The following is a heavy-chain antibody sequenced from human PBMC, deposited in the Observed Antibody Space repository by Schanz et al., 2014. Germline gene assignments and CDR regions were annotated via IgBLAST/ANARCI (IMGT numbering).Heavy chain of an antibody. CDR2: ISTSSSYI. CDR3: ARGRSLGWCDY. J-gene: IGHJ4*02. Sequence: VQLLESGGGVVQPGGSLRLSCAASGFTFSKAWMSWVRQATGEGLAWVSSISTSSSYIYYADSVKGRFTISRDNAKNSLYLPMHSLRTEDTAVYYCARGRSLGWCDYWGQGTLVTVSS. CDR1: GFTFSKAW. V-gene: IGHV3-21*02. D-gene: IGHD2-21*01.